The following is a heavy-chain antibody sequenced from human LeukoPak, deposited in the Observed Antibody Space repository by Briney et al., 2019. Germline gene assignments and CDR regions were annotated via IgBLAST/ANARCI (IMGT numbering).Heavy chain of an antibody. J-gene: IGHJ4*02. V-gene: IGHV4-34*01. D-gene: IGHD2-15*01. Sequence: SETLSLTCAVYGGSFSNYFWNWIRQPPGKGLEWIAEIHHTGHINYNPSLKSRVTVSVDRSKNQFSLKLTSVTAADTAVYYCALFEVVVGSTQDVWGQGTLVTVSS. CDR3: ALFEVVVGSTQDV. CDR2: IHHTGHI. CDR1: GGSFSNYF.